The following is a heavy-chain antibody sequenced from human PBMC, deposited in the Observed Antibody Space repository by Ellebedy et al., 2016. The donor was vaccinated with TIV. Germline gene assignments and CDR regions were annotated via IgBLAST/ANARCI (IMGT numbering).Heavy chain of an antibody. CDR1: GGSISSGGYY. CDR2: IYYSGST. CDR3: ARVDSSGYNY. Sequence: MPSETLSLTCTVSGGSISSGGYYWSWIRQHPGKGLEWIGYIYYSGSTYYNPSLKSRVTISVDTSKNQFSLKLSSVTAADTAVYYCARVDSSGYNYWGQGTLVTVSS. D-gene: IGHD3-22*01. V-gene: IGHV4-31*03. J-gene: IGHJ4*02.